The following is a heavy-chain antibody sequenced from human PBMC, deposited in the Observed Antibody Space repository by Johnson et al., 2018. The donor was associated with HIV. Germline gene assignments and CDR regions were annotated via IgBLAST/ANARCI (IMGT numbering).Heavy chain of an antibody. CDR3: ARGGLGYQNIHDPFDI. J-gene: IGHJ3*02. V-gene: IGHV3-66*01. Sequence: MQLVESGGGLVQPGGSLRLSCAASGFTVSSNYMSWVRQAPGKGLEWVSVIYSGGSTYYADSVKGRFTISRDNSKNTLYLQMNSLRAEDTAVYYCARGGLGYQNIHDPFDIWGQGTMVTVSS. CDR2: IYSGGST. CDR1: GFTVSSNY. D-gene: IGHD3-16*02.